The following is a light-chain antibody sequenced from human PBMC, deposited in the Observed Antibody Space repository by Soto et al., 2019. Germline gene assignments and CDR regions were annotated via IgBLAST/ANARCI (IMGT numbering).Light chain of an antibody. CDR3: QQYNSYST. Sequence: DIQITQSPSTLSASVGDRVTIPCRASQSISSWLAWYQQKPGKAPKLLIYDASSLESGVPSRLSGSGSGTEFTLTISSLQPDDFAIYYCQQYNSYSTFGQGTKVDIK. CDR1: QSISSW. J-gene: IGKJ1*01. CDR2: DAS. V-gene: IGKV1-5*01.